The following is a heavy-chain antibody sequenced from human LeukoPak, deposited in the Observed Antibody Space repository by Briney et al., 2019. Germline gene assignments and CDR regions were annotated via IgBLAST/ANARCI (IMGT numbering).Heavy chain of an antibody. CDR2: IWYDGSNK. Sequence: GRSLRLSCAASGFTFSSYGMHWVRQAPGKGLEWVAVIWYDGSNKYYADSVKGRFTISRDNSKNTLYLQMNSLRAEDTAVYYCAKFDSSGYYRTFDYWGQGTLVTVSS. V-gene: IGHV3-33*06. CDR3: AKFDSSGYYRTFDY. CDR1: GFTFSSYG. J-gene: IGHJ4*02. D-gene: IGHD3-22*01.